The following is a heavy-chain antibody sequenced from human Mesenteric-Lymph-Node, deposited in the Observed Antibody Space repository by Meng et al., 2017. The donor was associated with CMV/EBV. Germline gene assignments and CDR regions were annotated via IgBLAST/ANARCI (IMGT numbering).Heavy chain of an antibody. J-gene: IGHJ4*02. V-gene: IGHV4-4*02. Sequence: LTFTVSGASVGSSHWWSWVRQSPGKELEWLGEIFYDGSPNYNPSLKSRLTISIDESKNQFSLNLASVTAADTAVYYCARANWGSWDYWGQGALVTVSS. CDR2: IFYDGSP. D-gene: IGHD7-27*01. CDR3: ARANWGSWDY. CDR1: GASVGSSHW.